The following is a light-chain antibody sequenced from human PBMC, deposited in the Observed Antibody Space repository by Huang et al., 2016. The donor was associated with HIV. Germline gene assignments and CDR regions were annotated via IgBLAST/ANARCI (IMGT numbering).Light chain of an antibody. Sequence: DIQMTQSPSTLSASVGDRVSITCRASQSISSWLAWYQQKPVKAPKLLIYQASSLQNGVPSRFSGSGSGTEFTLTISSLQPDDFATYYCQQYDSYSRWTFGQGTKVEVK. J-gene: IGKJ1*01. V-gene: IGKV1-5*03. CDR1: QSISSW. CDR3: QQYDSYSRWT. CDR2: QAS.